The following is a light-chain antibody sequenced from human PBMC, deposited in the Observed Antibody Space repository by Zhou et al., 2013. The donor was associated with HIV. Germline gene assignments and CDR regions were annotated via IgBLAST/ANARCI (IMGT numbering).Light chain of an antibody. CDR2: AAS. Sequence: DIQMTQSPSSLSASVGDRVIITCRASQYINTYVNWYRQQPGKAPNLLIYAASSLQSGVPSRFSGNGSETDFTLTISNLQPEDIATYYCQQYKIYPLTFGGGTKVEI. CDR1: QYINTY. CDR3: QQYKIYPLT. J-gene: IGKJ4*01. V-gene: IGKV1-16*01.